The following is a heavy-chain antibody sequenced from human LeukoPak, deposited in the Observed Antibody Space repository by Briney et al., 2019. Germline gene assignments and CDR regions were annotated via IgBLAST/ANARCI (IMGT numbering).Heavy chain of an antibody. Sequence: SETLSLTCTVSGGSISSYSWSWIRQSPGKGLEWIGHMDYSGNTNYNSSLKSRVTISVDTSKNQFSLRLSSVTAADTAVYYCARLDAYSSSSNYYYYLDVWGKGTTVTVSS. J-gene: IGHJ6*03. CDR2: MDYSGNT. CDR3: ARLDAYSSSSNYYYYLDV. V-gene: IGHV4-59*12. D-gene: IGHD6-6*01. CDR1: GGSISSYS.